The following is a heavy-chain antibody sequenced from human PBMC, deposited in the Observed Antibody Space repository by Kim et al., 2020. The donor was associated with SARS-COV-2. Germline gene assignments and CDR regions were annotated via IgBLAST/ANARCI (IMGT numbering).Heavy chain of an antibody. V-gene: IGHV4-39*01. Sequence: RQPPGKGLEWIGSIYYSGSTYYNPSLKSRVTISVDTSKNQFSLKLSSVTAADTAVYYCATLLRQWLVLSSYYFDYWGQGTLVTVSS. J-gene: IGHJ4*02. CDR2: IYYSGST. D-gene: IGHD6-19*01. CDR3: ATLLRQWLVLSSYYFDY.